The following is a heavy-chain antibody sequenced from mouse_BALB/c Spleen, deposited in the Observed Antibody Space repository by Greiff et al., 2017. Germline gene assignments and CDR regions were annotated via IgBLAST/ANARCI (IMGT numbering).Heavy chain of an antibody. V-gene: IGHV5-4*02. D-gene: IGHD2-14*01. CDR2: ISDGGSYT. Sequence: EVQLVESGGGLVKPGGSLKLSCAASGFTFSDYYMYWVRQTPGKRLEWVANISDGGSYTYYPHRVKGRSTISGDNAKSKLYMQLSSLTSEDTAVYYCARDEGYALDYWGQGTLLTVSA. CDR3: ARDEGYALDY. CDR1: GFTFSDYY. J-gene: IGHJ2*01.